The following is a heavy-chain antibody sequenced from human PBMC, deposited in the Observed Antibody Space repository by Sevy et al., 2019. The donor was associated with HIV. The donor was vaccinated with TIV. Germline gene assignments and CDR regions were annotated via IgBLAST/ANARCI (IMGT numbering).Heavy chain of an antibody. D-gene: IGHD1-26*01. CDR3: ARGFDGWDTSPGGLDV. CDR2: MNPNNGNK. Sequence: ASLKVSCRASGYTFTTYDINWVRQATGQGLEWMGWMNPNNGNKGYAQKFQDRLTLTRDTSISTAYLELSSLRSDDTALYFCARGFDGWDTSPGGLDVWGQGTTVTVSS. V-gene: IGHV1-8*01. CDR1: GYTFTTYD. J-gene: IGHJ6*02.